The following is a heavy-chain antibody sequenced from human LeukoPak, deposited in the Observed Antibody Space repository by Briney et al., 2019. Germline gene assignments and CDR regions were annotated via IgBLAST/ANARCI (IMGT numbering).Heavy chain of an antibody. CDR1: GGSISSYY. J-gene: IGHJ4*02. D-gene: IGHD4-23*01. Sequence: PSETLSLTCTVSGGSISSYYWSWIRQPQGKGLEWIGYIYYSGSTNYNPSLKSRVTISVDTSKNQFSLKLSSVTAADTAVYYCARGMTTVVTAIGYWGQGTLVTVSS. V-gene: IGHV4-59*01. CDR3: ARGMTTVVTAIGY. CDR2: IYYSGST.